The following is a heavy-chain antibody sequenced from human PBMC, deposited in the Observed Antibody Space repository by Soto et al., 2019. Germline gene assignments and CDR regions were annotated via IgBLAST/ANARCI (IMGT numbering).Heavy chain of an antibody. Sequence: QVQLQESGPGLVKPSQTLSLTCTVSGGSISSGGYYWSWIRQHPGKGLEWIGYIYYSGSTYYNPSRKSRVTISVDTSKNQFSLKLSSVTAADTAVSYCAREVPEIVVVTAMGGGRGGWGMDVWGQGTTVTVSS. D-gene: IGHD2-21*02. CDR2: IYYSGST. CDR1: GGSISSGGYY. J-gene: IGHJ6*02. V-gene: IGHV4-31*03. CDR3: AREVPEIVVVTAMGGGRGGWGMDV.